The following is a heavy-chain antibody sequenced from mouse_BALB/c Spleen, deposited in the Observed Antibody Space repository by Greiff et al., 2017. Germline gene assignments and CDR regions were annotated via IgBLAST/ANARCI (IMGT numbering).Heavy chain of an antibody. CDR2: IDPANGNT. V-gene: IGHV14-3*02. Sequence: EVQVVESGAELVKPGASVKLSCTASGFNIKDTYMHWVKQRPEQGLEWIGRIDPANGNTKYDPKFQGKATITADTSSNTAYLQLSSLTSEDTAVYYCAYGPPYAMDYWGQGTSVTVSS. CDR1: GFNIKDTY. J-gene: IGHJ4*01. CDR3: AYGPPYAMDY. D-gene: IGHD1-1*02.